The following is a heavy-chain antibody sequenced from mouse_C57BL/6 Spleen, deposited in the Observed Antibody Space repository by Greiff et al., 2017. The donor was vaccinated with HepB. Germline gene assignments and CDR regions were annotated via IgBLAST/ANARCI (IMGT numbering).Heavy chain of an antibody. CDR1: GFTFSDYY. V-gene: IGHV5-16*01. CDR2: INYDGSST. J-gene: IGHJ3*01. D-gene: IGHD3-3*01. Sequence: DVQLVESEGGLVQPGSSMKLSCTASGFTFSDYYMAWVRQVPEKGLEWVANINYDGSSTYYLDSLKSRFIISRDNAKNILYLQMSSLKSEDTATYYCARDRGKNGAGFAYWGQGTLVTVSA. CDR3: ARDRGKNGAGFAY.